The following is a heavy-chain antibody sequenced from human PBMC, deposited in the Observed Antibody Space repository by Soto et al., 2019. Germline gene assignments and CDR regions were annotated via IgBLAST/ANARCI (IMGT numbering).Heavy chain of an antibody. CDR3: ARKGQAVAGPYYYYGMDV. V-gene: IGHV1-69*01. J-gene: IGHJ6*02. Sequence: QVQLVQSGAEVKKPGSSVKVSCKASGGTFSSYAISWVRQAPGQGLEWMGGIIPIFGTANYAQKFQGRVTITADESTSTAYMELSRLRSEDTAVYYCARKGQAVAGPYYYYGMDVWGQGTTVTVSS. CDR1: GGTFSSYA. D-gene: IGHD6-19*01. CDR2: IIPIFGTA.